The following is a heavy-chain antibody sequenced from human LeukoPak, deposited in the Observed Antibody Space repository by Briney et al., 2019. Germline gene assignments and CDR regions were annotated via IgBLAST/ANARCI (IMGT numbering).Heavy chain of an antibody. CDR3: SEGRGSLGAGYASSLDP. D-gene: IGHD2-8*01. V-gene: IGHV3-21*06. CDR1: GFTFSTYS. CDR2: ISSSSSYI. J-gene: IGHJ5*02. Sequence: GGSLRLSCAASGFTFSTYSMNWVRQAPGKGLEWVSSISSSSSYIYYADSVKGRFTISRDNAKNSLYLQMNILRPEDTAVYYCSEGRGSLGAGYASSLDPWGQGTLVTVSS.